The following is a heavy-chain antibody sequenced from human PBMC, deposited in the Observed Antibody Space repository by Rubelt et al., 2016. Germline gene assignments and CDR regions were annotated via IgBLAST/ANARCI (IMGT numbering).Heavy chain of an antibody. CDR3: AKVGAKIRAFDY. V-gene: IGHV3-23*01. Sequence: EVQLLESGGGLVQPGGSLRLSCAASGFTFSSYAMSWVRQAPGKVLEWVSAISGSGGSTYYADSVKGRFTISRDNSKNTLYLQMNSLRAEDTAVYYCAKVGAKIRAFDYWGQGTLVTVSS. CDR2: ISGSGGST. J-gene: IGHJ4*02. D-gene: IGHD3-3*01. CDR1: GFTFSSYA.